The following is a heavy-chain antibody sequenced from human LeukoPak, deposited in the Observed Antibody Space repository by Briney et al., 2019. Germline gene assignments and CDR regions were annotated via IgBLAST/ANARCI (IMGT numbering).Heavy chain of an antibody. CDR1: GXSFSGYY. CDR2: INHSGST. Sequence: PSETLSLTCAVYGXSFSGYYWSWIRQPPGKGLEWIGEINHSGSTNYNPSLKSRVTISVDTSKNQFSLKLSSVTAADTAVYYCARGYYDSRFGYWGQGTLVTVSS. V-gene: IGHV4-34*01. CDR3: ARGYYDSRFGY. J-gene: IGHJ4*02. D-gene: IGHD3-22*01.